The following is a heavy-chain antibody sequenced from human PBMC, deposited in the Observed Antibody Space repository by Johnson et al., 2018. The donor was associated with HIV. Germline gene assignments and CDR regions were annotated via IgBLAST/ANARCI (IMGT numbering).Heavy chain of an antibody. Sequence: MQLVESGGGVVQPGRSLRLSCAASGFTVSSNYMSWVRQAPGKGLEWVSVIYSGDRTYSAVSVKGRFTISRDSSKNTLFLQMNSVRAEDTALYYCARADTAMVRGAFDIWGQGTMVTVSS. D-gene: IGHD5-18*01. CDR1: GFTVSSNY. V-gene: IGHV3-66*01. J-gene: IGHJ3*02. CDR2: IYSGDRT. CDR3: ARADTAMVRGAFDI.